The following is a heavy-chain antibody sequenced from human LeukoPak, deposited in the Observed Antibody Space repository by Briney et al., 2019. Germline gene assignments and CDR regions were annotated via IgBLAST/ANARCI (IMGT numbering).Heavy chain of an antibody. CDR3: ARGWRWLQLHAFDI. D-gene: IGHD5-24*01. J-gene: IGHJ3*02. Sequence: SETLSLTCAVYGGSFSGYYWSWIRQPPGKGLEWIGEINHSGSTNYNPSLKSRVTISVDTSKNQFSLKLSSVTAADTAVYYCARGWRWLQLHAFDIWGLGTMVTVSS. CDR1: GGSFSGYY. V-gene: IGHV4-34*01. CDR2: INHSGST.